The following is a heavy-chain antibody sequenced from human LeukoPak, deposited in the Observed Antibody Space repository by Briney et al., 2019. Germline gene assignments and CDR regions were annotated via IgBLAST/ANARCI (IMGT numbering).Heavy chain of an antibody. Sequence: SVKVSCKASGGTFSNNAINWVRQAPGHGLEWMGGIIPISGKTNYAQKFQGRVTITADKSTSTAYMELSSLRSEDMAVYYCARNQDYGDLWRFDPWGQGTLVTVSS. D-gene: IGHD4-17*01. CDR1: GGTFSNNA. J-gene: IGHJ5*02. CDR3: ARNQDYGDLWRFDP. V-gene: IGHV1-69*06. CDR2: IIPISGKT.